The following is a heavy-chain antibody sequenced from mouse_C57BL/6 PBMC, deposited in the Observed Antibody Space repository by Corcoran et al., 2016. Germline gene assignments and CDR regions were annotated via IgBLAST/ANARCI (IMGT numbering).Heavy chain of an antibody. CDR1: GYTFTDYY. V-gene: IGHV1-26*01. CDR3: ARHHYGSSYAYAMDY. J-gene: IGHJ4*01. Sequence: EVQLQQSGPELVKPGASVKISCKASGYTFTDYYMNWVKQSHGKSLEWIGDINPNNGGTSYNQKFKGKATLTVDKSSSTAYMELRSLTSEDSAVYYCARHHYGSSYAYAMDYWGQGTSVTVSS. D-gene: IGHD1-1*01. CDR2: INPNNGGT.